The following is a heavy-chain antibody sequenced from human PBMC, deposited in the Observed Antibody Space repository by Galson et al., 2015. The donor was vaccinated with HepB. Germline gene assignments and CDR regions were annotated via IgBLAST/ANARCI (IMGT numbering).Heavy chain of an antibody. V-gene: IGHV7-4-1*02. J-gene: IGHJ4*02. CDR1: GFTFTSYA. Sequence: SVKVSCKASGFTFTSYAMNWVRQAPGQGLEWMGWINTNTGNPTYAQGFTGRFVFSLDTSVSTAYLQISSLKAEGTAVYYCARVTMGRRGYSYGYWGQGTLVTVSS. CDR3: ARVTMGRRGYSYGY. CDR2: INTNTGNP. D-gene: IGHD5-18*01.